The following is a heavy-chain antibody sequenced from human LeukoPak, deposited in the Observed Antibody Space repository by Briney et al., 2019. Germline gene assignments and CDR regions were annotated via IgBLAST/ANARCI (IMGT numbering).Heavy chain of an antibody. CDR1: GGSISSSSYY. Sequence: SETLSLTCTVSGGSISSSSYYWGWIRQPPGKGLEWIGSIYYSGSTNYNPSLKSRVTISVDTSKNQFSLKLSSVTAADTAIYYCARELRSLDPFDIWGQGTMVTVSS. CDR3: ARELRSLDPFDI. D-gene: IGHD1-26*01. V-gene: IGHV4-39*07. J-gene: IGHJ3*02. CDR2: IYYSGST.